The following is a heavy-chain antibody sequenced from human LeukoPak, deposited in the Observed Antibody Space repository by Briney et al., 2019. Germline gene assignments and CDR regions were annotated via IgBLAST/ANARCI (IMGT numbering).Heavy chain of an antibody. CDR2: INHSGST. D-gene: IGHD2-15*01. Sequence: PSETLSLTCTVSGGSISSYYWSWIRQPPGKGLEWIGEINHSGSTNYNPSLKSRVTISVDTSKNQFSLKLSSVTAADTAVYYCARGGDIVVVVAATPLPFDYWGQGTLVTVSS. CDR1: GGSISSYY. J-gene: IGHJ4*02. V-gene: IGHV4-34*01. CDR3: ARGGDIVVVVAATPLPFDY.